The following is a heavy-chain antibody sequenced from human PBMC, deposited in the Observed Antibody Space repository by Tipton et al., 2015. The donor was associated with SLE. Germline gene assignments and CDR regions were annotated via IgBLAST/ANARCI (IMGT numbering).Heavy chain of an antibody. V-gene: IGHV4-59*12. CDR2: IYYSGST. CDR3: ARDGTGVRDFDY. D-gene: IGHD2-8*02. CDR1: GGSISSYY. J-gene: IGHJ4*02. Sequence: LRLSCTVSGGSISSYYWSWIRQPPGKGLEWIGYIYYSGSTYYNPSLKSRVTISVDTSKNQFSLKLSSVTAADTAVYYCARDGTGVRDFDYWGQGTLVTVSS.